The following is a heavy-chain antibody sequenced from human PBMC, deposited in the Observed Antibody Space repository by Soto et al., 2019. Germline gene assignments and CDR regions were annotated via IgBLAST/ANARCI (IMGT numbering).Heavy chain of an antibody. CDR3: AKGRGYCSSTSCYVGSDY. CDR2: ISGSGGST. CDR1: GFTFSSYA. V-gene: IGHV3-23*01. J-gene: IGHJ4*02. D-gene: IGHD2-2*01. Sequence: EVQLLESGGGLVQPGGSLRLSCAASGFTFSSYAMSWVRQAPGKGLEWVSAISGSGGSTYYADSVKGRFTIPRDNSKNTLYRQMNSLRAEDTAVYYCAKGRGYCSSTSCYVGSDYWGQGTLVTVSS.